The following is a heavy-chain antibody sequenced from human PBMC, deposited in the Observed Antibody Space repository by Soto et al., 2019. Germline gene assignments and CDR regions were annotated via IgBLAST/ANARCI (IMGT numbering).Heavy chain of an antibody. D-gene: IGHD3-22*01. V-gene: IGHV3-23*01. Sequence: GGSLRLSCAASGFTFSSYAMSWVRQAPGKGLEWVSAISGSGGSTYYADSVKGRFTISRDNSKNTLYLQMNSLRAEDTAVYYCAKDLYYYDSSGYYLSLSPDYWGQGTLVTVSS. CDR3: AKDLYYYDSSGYYLSLSPDY. CDR1: GFTFSSYA. J-gene: IGHJ4*02. CDR2: ISGSGGST.